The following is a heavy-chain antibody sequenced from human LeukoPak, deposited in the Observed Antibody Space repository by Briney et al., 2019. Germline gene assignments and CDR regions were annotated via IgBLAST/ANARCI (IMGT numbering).Heavy chain of an antibody. CDR3: ARLSSGSHDY. J-gene: IGHJ4*02. V-gene: IGHV4-59*08. CDR2: FYYSGSTT. Sequence: PSETLSLTCSVSGGPITSHYWSWMRQCPEKGLEWIAYFYYSGSTTNYNPSLKSRVTISVDTSKNQFSLNLRSVTAADTAVYYCARLSSGSHDYWGRGTLVTVSS. D-gene: IGHD3-10*01. CDR1: GGPITSHY.